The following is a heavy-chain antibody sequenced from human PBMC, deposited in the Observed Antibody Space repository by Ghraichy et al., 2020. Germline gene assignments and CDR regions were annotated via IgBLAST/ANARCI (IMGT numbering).Heavy chain of an antibody. Sequence: SETLSLTCAVSGGSISSSNWWSWVRQPPGKGLEWIGEIYHSGSTNYNPSLKSRVTISVDKSKNQFSLQLSSVTAADTAVYYCARGGAGVHCSSTSCYHDSSYYGMDVWGQGTTVPVSS. D-gene: IGHD2-2*01. CDR1: GGSISSSNW. J-gene: IGHJ6*02. CDR3: ARGGAGVHCSSTSCYHDSSYYGMDV. CDR2: IYHSGST. V-gene: IGHV4-4*02.